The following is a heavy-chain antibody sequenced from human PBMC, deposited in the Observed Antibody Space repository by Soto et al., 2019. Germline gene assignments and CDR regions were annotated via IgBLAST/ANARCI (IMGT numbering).Heavy chain of an antibody. D-gene: IGHD2-15*01. CDR1: GFTFSNYV. V-gene: IGHV3-23*01. Sequence: GGSLRLCCAASGFTFSNYVMSWVRQAPGKGLEWVSAISGSGGSTYYADSVKGRFTISRDNSKNTLYLQMNSLRAEDTAVYYCAKPYCSGGSCYSEDAFDIWGQGTMVTVSS. CDR3: AKPYCSGGSCYSEDAFDI. J-gene: IGHJ3*02. CDR2: ISGSGGST.